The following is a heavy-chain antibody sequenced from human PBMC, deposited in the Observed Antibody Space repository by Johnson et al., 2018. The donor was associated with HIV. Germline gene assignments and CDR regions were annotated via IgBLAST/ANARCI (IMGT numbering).Heavy chain of an antibody. CDR2: ISYDGSNK. D-gene: IGHD3-22*01. Sequence: QVQLVESGGGVVQPGRSMRLSCAASGFTFTHFAMHWVRQAPGKGLEWVAVISYDGSNKYYADSVKGRFTISRDNSKNTLYLQMNRLKPDDTAVYYCARELGEDDYYDSGGDAFDIWGQGTRVTVSS. CDR3: ARELGEDDYYDSGGDAFDI. V-gene: IGHV3-30*04. J-gene: IGHJ3*02. CDR1: GFTFTHFA.